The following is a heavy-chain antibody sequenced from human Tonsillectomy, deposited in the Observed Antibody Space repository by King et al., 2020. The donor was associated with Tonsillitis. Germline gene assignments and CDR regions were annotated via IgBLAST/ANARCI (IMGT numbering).Heavy chain of an antibody. J-gene: IGHJ4*02. CDR2: INPYSGDT. CDR3: ARGRYCSGGSCYSHFDY. V-gene: IGHV1-2*02. Sequence: IQLVQSGAEVKKPGASVKVSCKASGYTFTDYYIHWVRQAPGQGLEWMGWINPYSGDTNYAQKFQGGVTMTRDTSISTAYMELNRLTSDDTAVYYCARGRYCSGGSCYSHFDYWGQGTPVTVSS. D-gene: IGHD2-15*01. CDR1: GYTFTDYY.